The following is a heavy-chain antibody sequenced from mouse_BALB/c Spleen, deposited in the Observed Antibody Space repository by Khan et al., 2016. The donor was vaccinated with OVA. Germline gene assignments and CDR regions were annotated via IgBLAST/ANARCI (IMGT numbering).Heavy chain of an antibody. Sequence: QVQLKQSGAELMKPGASVTISCKATGYTFSMYWIEWVKQRPGHGLEWIGDILPGSGSTNNNEKFKGKATFTADTSSYTAFLQLSSLTSEDSAVYYCAREAYNPAMDYWGQGTSVTVSS. J-gene: IGHJ4*01. CDR2: ILPGSGST. CDR1: GYTFSMYW. V-gene: IGHV1-9*01. D-gene: IGHD1-3*01. CDR3: AREAYNPAMDY.